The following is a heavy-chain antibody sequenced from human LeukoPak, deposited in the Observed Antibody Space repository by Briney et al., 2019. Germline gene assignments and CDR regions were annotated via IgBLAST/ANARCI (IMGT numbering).Heavy chain of an antibody. J-gene: IGHJ3*02. V-gene: IGHV4-59*01. Sequence: SETLSLTCAVYGGSISSYYWSWIRQPPGKGLEWIGYIYYSGSTNYNPSLKSRVTISVDTSKNQFSLKLSSVTAADTAVYYCASGYCSGGSCYHFDDAFDIWGQGTMVTVSS. CDR1: GGSISSYY. CDR2: IYYSGST. D-gene: IGHD2-15*01. CDR3: ASGYCSGGSCYHFDDAFDI.